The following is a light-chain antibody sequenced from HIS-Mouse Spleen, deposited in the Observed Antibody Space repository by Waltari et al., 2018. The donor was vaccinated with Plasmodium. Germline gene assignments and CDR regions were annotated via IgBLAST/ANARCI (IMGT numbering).Light chain of an antibody. J-gene: IGKJ3*01. Sequence: EIVMTQSPATLSVSPGERATLACRASQSVSSNLAWYQQKPGQAPRLPSYGASTRSTGIPARFSGSGSGTEFTLTISSVQSEDFAVYYCQQYNNWSFTFGPGTKVDIE. V-gene: IGKV3-15*01. CDR2: GAS. CDR1: QSVSSN. CDR3: QQYNNWSFT.